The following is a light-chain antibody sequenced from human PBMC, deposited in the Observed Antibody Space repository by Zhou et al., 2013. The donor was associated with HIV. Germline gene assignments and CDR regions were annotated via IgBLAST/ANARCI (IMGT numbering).Light chain of an antibody. V-gene: IGKV3-20*01. J-gene: IGKJ2*03. CDR2: GAS. CDR3: QQYGSSPLYS. CDR1: QSVSSSY. Sequence: EIVLTQSPGTLSLSPGERATLSCRASQSVSSSYLAWYQQKPGQAPRLLFYGASSRATGIPDRFSGSGSGTDFTLTISRLEPEDFAVYYCQQYGSSPLYSFGPGDLSWRSN.